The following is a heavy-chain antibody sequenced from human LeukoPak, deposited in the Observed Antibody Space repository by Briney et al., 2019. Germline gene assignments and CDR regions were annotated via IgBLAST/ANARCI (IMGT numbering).Heavy chain of an antibody. CDR2: IYSGGYT. D-gene: IGHD5-24*01. V-gene: IGHV3-53*01. CDR3: VRVGPVDGFRGGFDF. J-gene: IGHJ4*02. CDR1: GFTVSSNY. Sequence: PGGSLRLSCAASGFTVSSNYMSWVRQAPGKGLEWVSVIYSGGYTYYADSVKGRFTISRDSSKNTLYLQMNSLKTEDTAVYYCVRVGPVDGFRGGFDFWGLGTLVTAS.